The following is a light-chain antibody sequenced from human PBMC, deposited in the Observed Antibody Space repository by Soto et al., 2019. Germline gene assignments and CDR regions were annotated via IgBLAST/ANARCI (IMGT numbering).Light chain of an antibody. CDR3: MQALQTPYT. Sequence: DIVMTQSPLSLPVIPGEPASISCRSSQSLLHSNGYNYLDWYLQKPGQSPQLLIYLGSNRASGVPDRFSGSGSGTNFTRKISRVEAEDVGVYYCMQALQTPYTFGQGTKLEIK. CDR1: QSLLHSNGYNY. CDR2: LGS. J-gene: IGKJ2*01. V-gene: IGKV2-28*01.